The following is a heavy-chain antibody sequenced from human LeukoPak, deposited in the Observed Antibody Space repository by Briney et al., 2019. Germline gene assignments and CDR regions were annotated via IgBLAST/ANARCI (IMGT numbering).Heavy chain of an antibody. CDR3: AKDLSGYSTTWSPGYMDV. J-gene: IGHJ6*03. D-gene: IGHD3-9*01. CDR1: GFTFSTYG. Sequence: PGGSLRLSCAASGFTFSTYGMHWVRQAPGRGLKWVAFIRFDGSDKYADSVKGRFTLSRDNSKNTLSLRLDSLRPDDTAVYYCAKDLSGYSTTWSPGYMDVWGEGTTVIVSS. CDR2: IRFDGSDK. V-gene: IGHV3-30*02.